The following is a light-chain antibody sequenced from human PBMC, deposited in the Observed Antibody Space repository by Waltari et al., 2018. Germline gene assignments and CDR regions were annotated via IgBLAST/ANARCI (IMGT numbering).Light chain of an antibody. CDR2: GI. V-gene: IGLV1-36*01. Sequence: QSALNQEASVSGTVGQKVTLSCTGNNNNIGTYGVGWYQQISHGPPKRVMVGISLPSGIPDRFSGSKSGTTASLTISGLQPEDEGDYFCSTWDHSLNGRVFGGGTKLTVL. CDR3: STWDHSLNGRV. J-gene: IGLJ3*02. CDR1: NNNIGTYG.